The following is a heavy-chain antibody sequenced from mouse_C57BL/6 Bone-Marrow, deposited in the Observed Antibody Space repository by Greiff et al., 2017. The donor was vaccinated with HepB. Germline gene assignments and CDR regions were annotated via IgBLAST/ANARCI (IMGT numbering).Heavy chain of an antibody. CDR1: GFTFSSYG. J-gene: IGHJ2*01. CDR2: ISSGGSYT. V-gene: IGHV5-6*02. D-gene: IGHD1-1*01. Sequence: DVKLVESGGDLVKPGGSLKLSCAASGFTFSSYGMSWVRQTPDKRLEWVATISSGGSYTYYPDSVKGRFTISRDNAKNTPYLQMSSLKSEDTAMYYCARIYYGSSYEYYFDYWGQGTTLTVSS. CDR3: ARIYYGSSYEYYFDY.